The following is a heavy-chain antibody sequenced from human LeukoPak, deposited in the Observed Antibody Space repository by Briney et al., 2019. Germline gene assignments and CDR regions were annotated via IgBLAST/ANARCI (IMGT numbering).Heavy chain of an antibody. CDR2: SGDSDGST. Sequence: GGSLRLSCAASGFTFSGSGMSWVRQAPGKGLEWVSSSGDSDGSTYYADSLKGRFTISRDNSKNTLYLQMNSLRAEDTAVYYCAKGGCRGTCNPLAYWGQGALVTVSP. CDR1: GFTFSGSG. V-gene: IGHV3-23*01. CDR3: AKGGCRGTCNPLAY. J-gene: IGHJ4*02. D-gene: IGHD2-15*01.